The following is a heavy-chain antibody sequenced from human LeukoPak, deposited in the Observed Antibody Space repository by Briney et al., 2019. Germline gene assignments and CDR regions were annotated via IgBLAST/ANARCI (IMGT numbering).Heavy chain of an antibody. CDR3: ASDVGY. CDR1: GFTFSRDA. D-gene: IGHD1-26*01. V-gene: IGHV3-30*04. CDR2: ISYDGMNK. Sequence: GGSLRLSCAASGFTFSRDAMHWVRQAPGKGLEWVAVISYDGMNKYYADSVKGRFTISRDNAKNTLYLQMNSLRPEDTAVYYCASDVGYWGQGTLVTVPS. J-gene: IGHJ4*02.